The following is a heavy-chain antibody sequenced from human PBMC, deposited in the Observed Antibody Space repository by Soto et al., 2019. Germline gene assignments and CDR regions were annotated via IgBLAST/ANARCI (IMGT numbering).Heavy chain of an antibody. CDR1: GYTFTSYD. D-gene: IGHD3-9*01. CDR3: ATSLYYILTGYRADAFDI. CDR2: MNPNSGNT. V-gene: IGHV1-8*01. Sequence: ASVKVSCKASGYTFTSYDINWVRQATGQGLEWMGWMNPNSGNTGYAQKFQGRVTMTRNTSISTAYMELSSLRSEDTAVYYGATSLYYILTGYRADAFDIWGQGTMVTVSS. J-gene: IGHJ3*02.